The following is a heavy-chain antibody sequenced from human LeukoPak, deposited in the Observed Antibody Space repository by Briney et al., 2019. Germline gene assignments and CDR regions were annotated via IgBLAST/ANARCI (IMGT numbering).Heavy chain of an antibody. V-gene: IGHV4-4*07. CDR1: GGSISSYY. CDR3: ARVALPYSSGWYPYFDS. CDR2: IYTSGST. J-gene: IGHJ4*02. Sequence: PSETLSLTCTVSGGSISSYYWSWIRQPAGKGLEWIGRIYTSGSTNYNPSLKSRVTMSVDTSKNQFSLKLSSVTAADTAVYYCARVALPYSSGWYPYFDSWGQGTLVTVSS. D-gene: IGHD6-19*01.